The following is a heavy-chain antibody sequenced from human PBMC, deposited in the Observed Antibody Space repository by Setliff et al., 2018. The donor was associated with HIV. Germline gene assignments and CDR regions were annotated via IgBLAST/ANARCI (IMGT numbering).Heavy chain of an antibody. Sequence: SETLSLTCTVSGASINSGYDYWVWIRQPPGKGLQWIGSIYNSASTYYSPSFKRRVIMSVDTSKNRFSLRLSSVSAADTAVYYCARTSYNFWGGPDSWGQGTLVTVSS. V-gene: IGHV4-39*02. J-gene: IGHJ4*02. CDR3: ARTSYNFWGGPDS. CDR1: GASINSGYDY. D-gene: IGHD3-3*01. CDR2: IYNSAST.